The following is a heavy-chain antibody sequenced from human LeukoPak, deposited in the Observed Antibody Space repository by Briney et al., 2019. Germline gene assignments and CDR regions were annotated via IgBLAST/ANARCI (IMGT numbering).Heavy chain of an antibody. CDR3: ARDLSWEYYFDY. J-gene: IGHJ4*02. V-gene: IGHV1-2*02. Sequence: ASVKVSCKASGYTFTGYYMHWVRQAPGQGLEWMGWINPSSGGTNYAQKFQGRVTMTRDTSISTAYIELSRLRSDDTAVYYCARDLSWEYYFDYWGQGTLVTVSS. CDR1: GYTFTGYY. CDR2: INPSSGGT. D-gene: IGHD6-13*01.